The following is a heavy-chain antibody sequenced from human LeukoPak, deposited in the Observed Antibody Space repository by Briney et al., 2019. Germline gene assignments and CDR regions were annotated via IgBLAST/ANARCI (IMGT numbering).Heavy chain of an antibody. Sequence: SETLSLTCAVYGGSIRSSDYWSWVQQSPERRLEWRGYIYHRGRNNYNPSLKSRVTILIDTSKNQFSLKLSAVTAADTAVYYCARTYYDILTEEYGMDVWGQGTTVTVSS. D-gene: IGHD3-9*01. CDR3: ARTYYDILTEEYGMDV. J-gene: IGHJ6*02. CDR2: IYHRGRN. V-gene: IGHV4-59*08. CDR1: GGSIRSSDY.